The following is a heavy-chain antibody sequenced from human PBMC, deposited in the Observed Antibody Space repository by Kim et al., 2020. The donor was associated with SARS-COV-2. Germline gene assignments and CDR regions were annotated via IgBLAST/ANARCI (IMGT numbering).Heavy chain of an antibody. Sequence: SDAQKFQGIGTMTRDTSTSTVYMELSSLRSEDTAVYYCAREGATVTTFDYWGQGTLVTVSS. D-gene: IGHD4-4*01. CDR3: AREGATVTTFDY. V-gene: IGHV1-46*01. J-gene: IGHJ4*02.